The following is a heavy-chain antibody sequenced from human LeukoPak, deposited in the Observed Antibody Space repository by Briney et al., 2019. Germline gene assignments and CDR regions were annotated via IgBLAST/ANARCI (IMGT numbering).Heavy chain of an antibody. CDR2: INSDGSST. V-gene: IGHV3-74*01. J-gene: IGHJ4*02. D-gene: IGHD3-22*01. CDR1: GFTFSSYW. Sequence: GGSLRLSCAASGFTFSSYWMHWVRQAPGKGLVWVSRINSDGSSTSYADSVKGRFTISRDNAKNTLYLQMNSLRAEDTAVYYCARGYYYDSSGYGFDYWGQGTLVTVSS. CDR3: ARGYYYDSSGYGFDY.